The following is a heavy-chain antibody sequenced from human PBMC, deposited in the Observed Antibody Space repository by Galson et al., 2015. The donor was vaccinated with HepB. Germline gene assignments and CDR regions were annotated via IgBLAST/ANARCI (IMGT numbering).Heavy chain of an antibody. CDR3: ARGGDCSSTSCHLDY. V-gene: IGHV3-7*03. D-gene: IGHD2-2*01. CDR2: IKQDGSEK. J-gene: IGHJ4*02. CDR1: GFTFSSYW. Sequence: SLRLSCAASGFTFSSYWMTWVRQAPGKGLEWVANIKQDGSEKNYVDSVKGRFTISRDNAKNSLYLQMNSLRGEDTAVYYCARGGDCSSTSCHLDYWGQGTLVTVSS.